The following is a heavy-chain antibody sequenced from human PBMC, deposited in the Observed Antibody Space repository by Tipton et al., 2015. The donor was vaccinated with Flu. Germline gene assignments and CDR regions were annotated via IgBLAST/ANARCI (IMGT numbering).Heavy chain of an antibody. CDR2: TYYSGST. J-gene: IGHJ4*02. CDR1: GGSISSGGYY. CDR3: ARGAGHYDILTGYCPTYFDY. Sequence: LRLSCTVSGGSISSGGYYWSWIRQHPGKGLEWIGYTYYSGSTYYNPSLKSRVTISVDTSKNQFSLKLTSVTAADTAVYYCARGAGHYDILTGYCPTYFDYWGQGTLVTVST. V-gene: IGHV4-31*03. D-gene: IGHD3-9*01.